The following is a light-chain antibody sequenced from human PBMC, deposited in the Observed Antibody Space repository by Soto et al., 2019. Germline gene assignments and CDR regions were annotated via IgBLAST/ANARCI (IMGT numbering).Light chain of an antibody. CDR2: DVS. J-gene: IGLJ1*01. CDR1: SSDVRAYNY. Sequence: QSALTQPPSASGSPGQSVTISCTGTSSDVRAYNYVSWYQHHPGQAPELVIYDVSKRPSGVPARCSGSKSGNTASLTVSGLQAAEEAYYFCISYTRSTIYVLGTGTKLTVL. CDR3: ISYTRSTIYV. V-gene: IGLV2-8*01.